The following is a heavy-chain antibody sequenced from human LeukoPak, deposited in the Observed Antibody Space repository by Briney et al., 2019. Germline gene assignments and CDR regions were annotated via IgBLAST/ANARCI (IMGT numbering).Heavy chain of an antibody. J-gene: IGHJ4*02. D-gene: IGHD6-13*01. Sequence: PSETLSLTCTVSGYSISSGYYWGWIRQPPGKGLEWIGSIYHSGSTYYNPSLKSRVTISVDTSKNQFSLKLSSVTAADTAVYYCARAEQQLVRTWGQGTLVTVSS. V-gene: IGHV4-38-2*02. CDR3: ARAEQQLVRT. CDR1: GYSISSGYY. CDR2: IYHSGST.